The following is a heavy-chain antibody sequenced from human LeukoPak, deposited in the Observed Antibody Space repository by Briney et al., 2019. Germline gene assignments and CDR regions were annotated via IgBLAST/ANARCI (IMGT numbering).Heavy chain of an antibody. Sequence: PSETLSLTCTVSGGSISSSSYYWGWIRQPPGKGLEWIGRIYYSGSTYYNPSLKSRVTISVDTSKNQFSLKLSSVTAADTAVYYCARDRRTTSGYNPVVWYFDLWGRGTLVTVSS. D-gene: IGHD5-12*01. J-gene: IGHJ2*01. V-gene: IGHV4-39*07. CDR2: IYYSGST. CDR3: ARDRRTTSGYNPVVWYFDL. CDR1: GGSISSSSYY.